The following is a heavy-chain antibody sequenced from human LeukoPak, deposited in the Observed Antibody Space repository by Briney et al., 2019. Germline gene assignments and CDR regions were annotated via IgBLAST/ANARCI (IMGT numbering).Heavy chain of an antibody. CDR1: GFRFSYHD. CDR2: IGAAGAHT. J-gene: IGHJ3*02. V-gene: IGHV3-64*02. CDR3: ARELGGAKTGGFDI. D-gene: IGHD7-27*01. Sequence: PGGSLRLSCAASGFRFSYHDMHWVRQAPGKGLEFVSSIGAAGAHTFYADSVKGRFTISRDNFQSTMYLQMDGLRPEDSAVYYCARELGGAKTGGFDIWCQGTVVIVSS.